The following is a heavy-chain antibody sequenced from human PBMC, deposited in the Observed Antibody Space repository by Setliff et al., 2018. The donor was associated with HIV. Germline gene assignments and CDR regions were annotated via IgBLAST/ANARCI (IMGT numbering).Heavy chain of an antibody. CDR2: IDGNGDIR. J-gene: IGHJ5*02. CDR1: GFTFDDYG. CDR3: TRDYRTSNWFDP. Sequence: GGSLRLSCAASGFTFDDYGMNWVRQVPGKGLEWVSGIDGNGDIRGYADSVRGRFTISRDTAKTSPYLEMNSLRVEDTALYYCTRDYRTSNWFDPWGHGTLVTVSS. D-gene: IGHD3-16*02. V-gene: IGHV3-20*04.